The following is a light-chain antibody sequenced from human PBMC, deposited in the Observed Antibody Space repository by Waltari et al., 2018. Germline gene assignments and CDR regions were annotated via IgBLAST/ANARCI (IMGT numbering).Light chain of an antibody. V-gene: IGKV3-20*01. J-gene: IGKJ1*01. Sequence: EIVLTQSPGTLALSPGERATLSCRASQSVGRALAWYQQKPGQAPRLLIYDASSRATGISDKYSGSGSGTDFSLTISRVEPEDVAVYFCQMYVRLPVTFGQGTKVEVK. CDR3: QMYVRLPVT. CDR2: DAS. CDR1: QSVGRA.